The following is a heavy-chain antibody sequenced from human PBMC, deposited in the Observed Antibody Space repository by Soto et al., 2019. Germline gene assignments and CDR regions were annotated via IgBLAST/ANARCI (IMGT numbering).Heavy chain of an antibody. J-gene: IGHJ4*02. V-gene: IGHV3-30*18. CDR3: AKDSYLGWIHLCRVDY. D-gene: IGHD5-18*01. Sequence: QVQLVESGGGVVQTGRSLRLSCAASGFTFSNYGMHWVRQAPGKGLEWVAVISYDGSKTYYGDSVKGRFTISRDNSKNTLYLQMNSLRREDTAVYDCAKDSYLGWIHLCRVDYWGQGTLVTVSS. CDR2: ISYDGSKT. CDR1: GFTFSNYG.